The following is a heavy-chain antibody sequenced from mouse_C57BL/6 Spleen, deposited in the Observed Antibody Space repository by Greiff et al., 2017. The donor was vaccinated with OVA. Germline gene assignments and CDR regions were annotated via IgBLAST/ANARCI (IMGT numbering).Heavy chain of an antibody. V-gene: IGHV1-82*01. D-gene: IGHD1-1*01. Sequence: QVQLQQSGPELVQPGASVKISCKASGYAFSSSWMNWVKQRPGKGLEWIGRIYPGDGDTNYNGKFKGKATLTADKSSSTDYMQLSSLTSEDSAVYFCARLPYYGSSWDYCDYWGQGTTLTVSS. CDR3: ARLPYYGSSWDYCDY. CDR1: GYAFSSSW. CDR2: IYPGDGDT. J-gene: IGHJ2*01.